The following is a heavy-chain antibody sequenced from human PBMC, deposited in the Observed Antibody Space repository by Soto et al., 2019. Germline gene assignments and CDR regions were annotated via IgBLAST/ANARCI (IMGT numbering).Heavy chain of an antibody. CDR3: ARRVAAHPYFDF. CDR2: IFPGDSDT. CDR1: GYXFANDW. J-gene: IGHJ4*02. V-gene: IGHV5-51*01. D-gene: IGHD6-6*01. Sequence: EXLKISCKCSGYXFANDWVAWVRQMPGKGLEWMGIIFPGDSDTRYSPYFQGQVTISADKSINTAYLQWSSMKASDNAVYYCARRVAAHPYFDFWGQGALGTVSS.